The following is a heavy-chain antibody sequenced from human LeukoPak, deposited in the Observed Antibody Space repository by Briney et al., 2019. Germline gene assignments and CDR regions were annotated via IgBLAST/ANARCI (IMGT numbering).Heavy chain of an antibody. CDR2: ISYNGYT. Sequence: SETLSLTCTVSGGSISNYFWSWVRQPPGKGLEWIGYISYNGYTNYNPSLKSRVTISVDTSKNQFSLKLSSVTAADTAVYYCARDGYGDGMDYWGQGTLVTVSS. CDR1: GGSISNYF. CDR3: ARDGYGDGMDY. J-gene: IGHJ4*02. D-gene: IGHD4-17*01. V-gene: IGHV4-59*01.